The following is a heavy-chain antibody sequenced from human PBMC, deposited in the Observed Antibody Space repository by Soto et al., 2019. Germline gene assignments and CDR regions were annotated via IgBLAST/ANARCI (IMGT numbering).Heavy chain of an antibody. J-gene: IGHJ4*02. V-gene: IGHV1-69*13. D-gene: IGHD3-22*01. CDR2: IIPIFGTA. Sequence: SVKVSCKASGGTFSSYAISWVRQAPGQGLEWMGGIIPIFGTASYAQKFQGRVTITADESTSTAYMELSSLRSEDTAVYYCARAHPYYYDSPRSWQAFDYWGQGXLVTVYS. CDR1: GGTFSSYA. CDR3: ARAHPYYYDSPRSWQAFDY.